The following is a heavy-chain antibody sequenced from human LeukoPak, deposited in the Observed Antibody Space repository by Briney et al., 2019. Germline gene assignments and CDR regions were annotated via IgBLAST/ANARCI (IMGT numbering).Heavy chain of an antibody. D-gene: IGHD3-22*01. J-gene: IGHJ4*02. CDR1: GGTFSSYA. CDR2: IIPIFGTA. Sequence: AASVKVSCKASGGTFSSYAISWVRQAPGQGLEWMGGIIPIFGTANYAQKFQGRVTITADESTSTAYMELSSLRSEDTAVYYCARLSNYYDSSGYSSFDYWGQGTLVTVSS. CDR3: ARLSNYYDSSGYSSFDY. V-gene: IGHV1-69*13.